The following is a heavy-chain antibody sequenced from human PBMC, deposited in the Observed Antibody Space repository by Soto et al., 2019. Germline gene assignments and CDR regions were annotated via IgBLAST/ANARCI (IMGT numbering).Heavy chain of an antibody. V-gene: IGHV4-31*03. J-gene: IGHJ3*02. CDR1: GGSISSGGYY. CDR2: IYYSGST. D-gene: IGHD5-12*01. Sequence: SETLSLTCTVSGGSISSGGYYWSWIRQHPGKGLEWIGYIYYSGSTYYNPSLKSRVTISVDTSKNQFSLKLSSVTAADTAVYYCARRVAWTGTALGAFDIWGQGTMVTVSS. CDR3: ARRVAWTGTALGAFDI.